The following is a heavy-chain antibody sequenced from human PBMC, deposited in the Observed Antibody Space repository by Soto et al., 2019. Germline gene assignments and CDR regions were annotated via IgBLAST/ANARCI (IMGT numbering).Heavy chain of an antibody. CDR2: IYFSGNT. CDR1: GGSVSSVNYS. Sequence: QLQLHESGPGLVTPSETLSLTCTVSGGSVSSVNYSWAWIRQPPGKGLEWMGTIYFSGNTYYNPSLKSVVTISVATSRNSFSLQLISVTAADTAVYYSAVGTVTTFKWFDPWGEGTLVPVSS. D-gene: IGHD4-17*01. J-gene: IGHJ5*02. CDR3: AVGTVTTFKWFDP. V-gene: IGHV4-39*01.